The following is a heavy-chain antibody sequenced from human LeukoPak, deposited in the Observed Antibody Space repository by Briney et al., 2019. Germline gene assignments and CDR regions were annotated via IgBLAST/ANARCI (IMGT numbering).Heavy chain of an antibody. CDR3: ASVQPADNAFDI. J-gene: IGHJ3*02. CDR2: IIPIFGTA. CDR1: GGTFSSYA. V-gene: IGHV1-69*05. Sequence: SVKVSCKASGGTFSSYAISWVRQAPGQGLEWMGGIIPIFGTANYAQKFQGRVTITTDESTSTAYMELGSLRSEDTAVYYCASVQPADNAFDIWGQGTMVTVSS. D-gene: IGHD3-10*02.